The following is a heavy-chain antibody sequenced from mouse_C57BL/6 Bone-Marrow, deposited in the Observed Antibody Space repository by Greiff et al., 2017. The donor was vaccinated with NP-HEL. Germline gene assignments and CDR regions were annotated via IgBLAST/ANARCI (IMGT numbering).Heavy chain of an antibody. D-gene: IGHD1-1*01. CDR1: GYTFTSYW. V-gene: IGHV1-69*01. CDR3: ATYTDYCDY. Sequence: VQLQQPGAELVMPGASVKLSCKASGYTFTSYWMHWVKQRPAQGLEWIGEIDPSDSYTNYNQKFKGKSTLTVDKSSSTAYMQLSSLTSEDSAVYYCATYTDYCDYWGQGTTLTVSS. J-gene: IGHJ2*01. CDR2: IDPSDSYT.